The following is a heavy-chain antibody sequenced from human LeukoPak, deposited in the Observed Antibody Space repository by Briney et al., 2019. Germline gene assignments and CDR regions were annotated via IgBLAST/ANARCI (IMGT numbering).Heavy chain of an antibody. CDR3: ARGSYYSDSSGYFDY. J-gene: IGHJ4*02. Sequence: GAPVKVSCKASGYTVTGYYIHWVRQAPGQGLDWMGWINPNSGYTHSAQNFQGRLTMTRDTSTDTAYMELSSLRSDDTAVYYCARGSYYSDSSGYFDYWGQGTLVTVSS. V-gene: IGHV1-2*02. CDR1: GYTVTGYY. D-gene: IGHD3-22*01. CDR2: INPNSGYT.